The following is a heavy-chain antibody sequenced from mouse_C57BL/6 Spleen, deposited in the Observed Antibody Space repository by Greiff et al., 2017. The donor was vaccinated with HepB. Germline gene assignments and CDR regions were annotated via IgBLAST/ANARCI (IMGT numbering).Heavy chain of an antibody. CDR3: ARLTAGTPYAMDY. D-gene: IGHD4-1*01. J-gene: IGHJ4*01. CDR1: GYSFTGYY. Sequence: VQLQQSGPELVKPGASVKISCKASGYSFTGYYMNWVKQSPEKSLEWIGEINPSTGGTTYNQKFKAKATLTVDKSSSTAYMQLKSLTSEDSAVYYCARLTAGTPYAMDYWGQGTSVTVSS. V-gene: IGHV1-42*01. CDR2: INPSTGGT.